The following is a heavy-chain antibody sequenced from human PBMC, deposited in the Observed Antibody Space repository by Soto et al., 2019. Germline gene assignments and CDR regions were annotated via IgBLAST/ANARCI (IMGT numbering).Heavy chain of an antibody. CDR1: GGSTSSGGYY. CDR3: ARHPSDFWFDP. V-gene: IGHV4-39*01. D-gene: IGHD2-21*02. J-gene: IGHJ5*02. Sequence: NPSETLSLTCTVSGGSTSSGGYYWSWIRQHPGKGLEWIGYIYHSGTTYYNPSLKSRVTVSVDTSKNQFSLKLSSVTAADTAVYYCARHPSDFWFDPWGQGTLVTVSS. CDR2: IYHSGTT.